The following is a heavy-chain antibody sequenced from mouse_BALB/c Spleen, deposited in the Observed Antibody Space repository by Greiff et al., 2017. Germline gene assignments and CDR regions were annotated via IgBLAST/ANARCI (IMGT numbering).Heavy chain of an antibody. J-gene: IGHJ2*01. D-gene: IGHD3-3*01. Sequence: EVKLVESGGGLVQPGGSMKLSCVASGFTFSNYWMNWVRQSPEQGLEWVAEIRLKSNNYATHYAESVKGRFTISRDDSKSSVYLQMNNLRAEDTGIYYCTRPQLTHYFDYWGQGTTLTVSS. CDR1: GFTFSNYW. V-gene: IGHV6-6*02. CDR3: TRPQLTHYFDY. CDR2: IRLKSNNYAT.